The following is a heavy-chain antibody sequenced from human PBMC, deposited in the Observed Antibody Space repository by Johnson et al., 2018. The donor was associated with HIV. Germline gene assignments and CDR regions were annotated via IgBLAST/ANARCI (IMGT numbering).Heavy chain of an antibody. D-gene: IGHD3-3*01. CDR2: ISYDGSNK. J-gene: IGHJ3*02. CDR3: TTAGGRDTIFGVANDAFDI. V-gene: IGHV3-30*04. CDR1: GFTFSSYT. Sequence: QVQLVESGGGVVQPGRSLRLSCVVSGFTFSSYTMHWVRQAPGKGLEWVAVISYDGSNKYFGDSVKGRFTISRDDSKNTLYLQMNSLKTEDTAVYYCTTAGGRDTIFGVANDAFDIWGQGTMVTVSS.